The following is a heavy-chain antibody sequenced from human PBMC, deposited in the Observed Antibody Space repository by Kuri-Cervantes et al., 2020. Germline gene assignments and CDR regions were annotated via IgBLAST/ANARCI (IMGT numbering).Heavy chain of an antibody. V-gene: IGHV3-30-3*01. J-gene: IGHJ4*02. CDR3: ASMVRGTLLSYFDY. Sequence: GGSLRLSCATSGFTFSSYAMHWVRQAPGKGLEWVAVISYDGSNKYYADSVKGRFTISRDNSKNTLYLQMNSLRAEDTAVYYCASMVRGTLLSYFDYWGQGTLVTVSS. CDR2: ISYDGSNK. D-gene: IGHD3-10*01. CDR1: GFTFSSYA.